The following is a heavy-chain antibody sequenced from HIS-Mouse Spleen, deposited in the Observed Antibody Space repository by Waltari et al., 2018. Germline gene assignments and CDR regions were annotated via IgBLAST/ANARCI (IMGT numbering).Heavy chain of an antibody. J-gene: IGHJ2*01. CDR3: AREIPYSSSWYDWYFDL. D-gene: IGHD6-13*01. CDR1: GGSISSSSYY. Sequence: QLQLQESGPGLVKPSETLSLTCTVSGGSISSSSYYSGGFRRPPGKGLEWIGGIYYSGGTYYNPSLKSRVTISVDTSKNQFSLKLSSVTAADTAVYYCAREIPYSSSWYDWYFDLWGRGTLVTVSS. CDR2: IYYSGGT. V-gene: IGHV4-39*07.